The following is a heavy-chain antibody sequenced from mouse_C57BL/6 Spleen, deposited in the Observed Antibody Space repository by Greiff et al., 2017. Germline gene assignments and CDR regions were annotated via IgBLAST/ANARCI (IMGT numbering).Heavy chain of an antibody. CDR1: GYTFTSYW. V-gene: IGHV1-64*01. CDR2: IHPNSGST. Sequence: VKLQQPGAELVKPGASVKLSCKASGYTFTSYWMHWVKQRPGQGLEWIGMIHPNSGSTNYNEKFKSKATLTVDKSSSTAYMQLSSLTSEDSAVYYCAREGIYDGNYDYFDYWGQGTTLTVSS. D-gene: IGHD2-1*01. CDR3: AREGIYDGNYDYFDY. J-gene: IGHJ2*01.